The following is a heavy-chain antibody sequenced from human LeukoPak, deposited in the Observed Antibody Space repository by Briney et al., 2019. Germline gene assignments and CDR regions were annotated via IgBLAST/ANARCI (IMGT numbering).Heavy chain of an antibody. Sequence: SSETLSLTCTVSGGSISSSYWSWIRQPPGKGLECIGYISTSGSTNYNPSLKSRVTISVDTSKNQFSLKLSSVTAADTAVYYCARLYYDSSGYHLDAFDIWGQGTMVTVSS. CDR1: GGSISSSY. CDR2: ISTSGST. D-gene: IGHD3-22*01. V-gene: IGHV4-4*09. J-gene: IGHJ3*02. CDR3: ARLYYDSSGYHLDAFDI.